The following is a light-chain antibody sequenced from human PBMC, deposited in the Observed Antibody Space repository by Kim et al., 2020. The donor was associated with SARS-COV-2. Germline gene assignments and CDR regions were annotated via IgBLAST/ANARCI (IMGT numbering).Light chain of an antibody. Sequence: SSDLTQDPAVSVALGQTVRITCQGDSLRSYYATWYQQKPRQAPLLVIFGRSNRPSGIPDRFSGSTSGNTASLTISGAQAEDEADFYCQSRDSGGNVVFGGGTKLTVL. CDR2: GRS. CDR1: SLRSYY. J-gene: IGLJ2*01. CDR3: QSRDSGGNVV. V-gene: IGLV3-19*01.